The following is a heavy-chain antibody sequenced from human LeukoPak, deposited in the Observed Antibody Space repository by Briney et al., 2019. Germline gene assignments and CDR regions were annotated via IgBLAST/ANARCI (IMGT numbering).Heavy chain of an antibody. CDR1: GFTFSSYA. Sequence: GGSLRLSCAASGFTFSSYAMHWVRQAPGKGLEWVAVISHDGNNKYNADSVKGRFTISRDNSKNTLYLQTNSLRAEDTAVYYCAREGVYSNGPFDYWGQGTGVTVSS. CDR2: ISHDGNNK. J-gene: IGHJ4*02. D-gene: IGHD5-18*01. CDR3: AREGVYSNGPFDY. V-gene: IGHV3-30-3*01.